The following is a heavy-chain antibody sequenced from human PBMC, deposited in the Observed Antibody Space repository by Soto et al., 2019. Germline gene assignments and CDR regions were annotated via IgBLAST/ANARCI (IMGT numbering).Heavy chain of an antibody. Sequence: EVQLLESGGGLVQPGGSLRLSCAASGFTFSSYAMSWVRQAPGKGLEWVSAISGSGGSTYYADSVKGRFTISRDNSKNTLYLQMNSLRAEDTAVYYCAKDSSSWYGAYYYYYMDVWGEGTTVTVSS. CDR1: GFTFSSYA. V-gene: IGHV3-23*01. J-gene: IGHJ6*03. D-gene: IGHD6-13*01. CDR2: ISGSGGST. CDR3: AKDSSSWYGAYYYYYMDV.